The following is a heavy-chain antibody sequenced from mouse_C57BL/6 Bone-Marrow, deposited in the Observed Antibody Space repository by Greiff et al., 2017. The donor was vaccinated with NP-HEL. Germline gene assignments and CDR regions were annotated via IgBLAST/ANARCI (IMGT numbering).Heavy chain of an antibody. Sequence: EVKLVESEGGLVQPGSSMTLSCTTSGFTFSDYYMAWVRQVPEKGLAWVANINYDGSSTYYLDSLKSRFIISRDNAKNILYLQMSSLKSEDTATYYCAREGGLRRRTYAMDYWGQGTSVTVSS. D-gene: IGHD2-4*01. CDR2: INYDGSST. CDR1: GFTFSDYY. CDR3: AREGGLRRRTYAMDY. V-gene: IGHV5-16*01. J-gene: IGHJ4*01.